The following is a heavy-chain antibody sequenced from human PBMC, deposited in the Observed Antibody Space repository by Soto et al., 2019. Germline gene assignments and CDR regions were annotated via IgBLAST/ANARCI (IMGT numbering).Heavy chain of an antibody. Sequence: QPGGSLRLSCAASGFSISDYGMEWVCQAPGKGLEWVALISYDGSNTYYADSVEGRFTISRDNSKDTLFLQMTGLRREDTAVYYCAKGAGDRLSLGMDVWGQGTTVTVSS. D-gene: IGHD1-26*01. CDR1: GFSISDYG. J-gene: IGHJ6*02. CDR3: AKGAGDRLSLGMDV. CDR2: ISYDGSNT. V-gene: IGHV3-30*18.